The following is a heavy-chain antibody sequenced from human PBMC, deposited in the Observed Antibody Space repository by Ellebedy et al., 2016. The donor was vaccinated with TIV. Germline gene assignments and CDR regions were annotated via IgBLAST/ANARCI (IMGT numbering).Heavy chain of an antibody. Sequence: GESLKISCAASGFTFTTFWMSWVRQAPGKGLEWVGNINQDGSEKCYGDPVKGRFTISRDNAKNSVYLQMNSLRAEDTAVYYCARENWYNDYWGQGTLVTVSS. V-gene: IGHV3-7*04. CDR3: ARENWYNDY. D-gene: IGHD1/OR15-1a*01. CDR1: GFTFTTFW. J-gene: IGHJ4*02. CDR2: INQDGSEK.